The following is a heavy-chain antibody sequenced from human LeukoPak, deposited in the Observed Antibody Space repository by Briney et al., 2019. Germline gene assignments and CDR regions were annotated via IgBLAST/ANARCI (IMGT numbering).Heavy chain of an antibody. CDR2: ISSSSSYI. D-gene: IGHD5-12*01. CDR1: GFTFSSYS. V-gene: IGHV3-21*04. Sequence: PGGSLRLSCAASGFTFSSYSMNWVRQAPGKGLEWVSSISSSSSYIYYADSVKGRFTISRDNAKNTLYLQMNSLRAEDTAVYYCAKDPLLSGYDLPPFDYWGQGTLVTVSS. CDR3: AKDPLLSGYDLPPFDY. J-gene: IGHJ4*02.